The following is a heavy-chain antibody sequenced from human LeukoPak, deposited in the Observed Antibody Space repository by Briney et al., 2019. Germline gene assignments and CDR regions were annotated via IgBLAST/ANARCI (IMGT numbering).Heavy chain of an antibody. CDR1: GGTFSSYA. J-gene: IGHJ4*02. CDR3: AREVGSGWYYFDY. V-gene: IGHV1-69*05. CDR2: IIPIFGIA. D-gene: IGHD6-19*01. Sequence: SVKVSCKASGGTFSSYAISWVRQAPGQGLEWMGRIIPIFGIANYAQKFQGRVTITTDESTSTAYMELSSLRSEDTAVYYCAREVGSGWYYFDYWGQGTLVTVSS.